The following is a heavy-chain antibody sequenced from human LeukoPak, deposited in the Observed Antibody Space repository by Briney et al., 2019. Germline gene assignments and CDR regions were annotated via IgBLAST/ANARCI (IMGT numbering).Heavy chain of an antibody. V-gene: IGHV3-21*01. CDR1: GFTFSSYS. CDR3: ARGDYYEIPPDY. CDR2: ISSSSYI. D-gene: IGHD3-22*01. Sequence: GGSLRLSCAASGFTFSSYSMNWVRQAPGKGLEWVSSISSSSYIYYADSVKGRFTISRDNAKNSLYLQMNSLRAEDTAVYYCARGDYYEIPPDYWGQGTLVTVSS. J-gene: IGHJ4*02.